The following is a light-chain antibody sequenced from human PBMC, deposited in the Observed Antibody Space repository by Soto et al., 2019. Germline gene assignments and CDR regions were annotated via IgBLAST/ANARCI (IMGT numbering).Light chain of an antibody. CDR1: QSVSSSY. CDR2: DAS. Sequence: IVFTPFSAPPSLSPGGRATPSCGCSQSVSSSYLAWYQQKPGLAPRLLIYDASSRATGIPDRFSGSGSGTDFTLTISSLEPEDFAVYYCQQRHNWPRTFGQGTKVDIK. J-gene: IGKJ1*01. V-gene: IGKV3D-20*02. CDR3: QQRHNWPRT.